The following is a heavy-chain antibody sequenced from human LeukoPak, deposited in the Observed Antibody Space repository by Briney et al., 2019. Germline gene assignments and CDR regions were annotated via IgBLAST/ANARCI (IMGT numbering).Heavy chain of an antibody. D-gene: IGHD3-3*01. V-gene: IGHV4-4*07. CDR1: GGSISSYY. CDR2: IYTSGST. J-gene: IGHJ6*03. Sequence: PETLSLTCTVSGGSISSYYWSWIRQPAGKGLEWIGRIYTSGSTNYNPSLKSRVTMSVDTSKNQFSLKLSSVTAADTAVYYCARVVLDYDFWSGYPNPYYYYMDVWGKGTTVTVSS. CDR3: ARVVLDYDFWSGYPNPYYYYMDV.